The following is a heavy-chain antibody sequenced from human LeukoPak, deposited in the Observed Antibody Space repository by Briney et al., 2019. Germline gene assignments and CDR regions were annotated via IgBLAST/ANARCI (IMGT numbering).Heavy chain of an antibody. Sequence: PSETLSLTCTVSGGSISSHYWSWIRQPPGKGLEWIGYIYYSGSTNYNPSLKSRVTISVDTSKNQFSLKLSSVTAVDTAVYYCARGGGSDFDYWGQGTLVTVSS. D-gene: IGHD2-15*01. CDR1: GGSISSHY. CDR3: ARGGGSDFDY. J-gene: IGHJ4*02. CDR2: IYYSGST. V-gene: IGHV4-59*11.